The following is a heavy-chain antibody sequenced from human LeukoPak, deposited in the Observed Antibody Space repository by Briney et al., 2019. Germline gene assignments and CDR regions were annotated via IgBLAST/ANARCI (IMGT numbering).Heavy chain of an antibody. V-gene: IGHV3-23*01. D-gene: IGHD5-24*01. J-gene: IGHJ5*02. CDR2: ISGNGGAT. CDR3: AKDDGYNYYNWFDP. CDR1: GFSFSGSA. Sequence: PGGSLRLSCAASGFSFSGSAMSWVRQAPGKGLEWVSFISGNGGATHYAESVKGRLTISRDNSKNMVFLQMNGLRVEDTAVYYCAKDDGYNYYNWFDPWGQGTLVTVS.